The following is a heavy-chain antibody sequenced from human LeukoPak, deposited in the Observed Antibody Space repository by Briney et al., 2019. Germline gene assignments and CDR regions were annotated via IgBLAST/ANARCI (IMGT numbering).Heavy chain of an antibody. D-gene: IGHD5-12*01. CDR1: GFTFSSYA. CDR3: AKTPGDIVATTRFDY. Sequence: PGGSLRPSCAASGFTFSSYAMSWVRQAPGKGLEWVSAISGSGGSTYYADSVKGRFTISRDNSKNTLYLQMNSLRAEDTAVYYCAKTPGDIVATTRFDYWGHGNLVSVSS. CDR2: ISGSGGST. J-gene: IGHJ4*01. V-gene: IGHV3-23*01.